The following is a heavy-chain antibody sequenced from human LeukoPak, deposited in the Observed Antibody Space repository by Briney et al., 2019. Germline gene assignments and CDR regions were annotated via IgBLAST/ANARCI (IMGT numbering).Heavy chain of an antibody. CDR1: GFTFSSYA. CDR3: AKESRSWDYDFWSGYYPSWYFDL. V-gene: IGHV3-23*01. D-gene: IGHD3-3*01. J-gene: IGHJ2*01. Sequence: QTGGSLRLSCAASGFTFSSYAMSWVGQPPGKGLEWVSAVSGCGGGTYYADSVKGRFTISRDNSKNTLYLQMNSLRAEDTAVYYCAKESRSWDYDFWSGYYPSWYFDLWGRGTLVTVSS. CDR2: VSGCGGGT.